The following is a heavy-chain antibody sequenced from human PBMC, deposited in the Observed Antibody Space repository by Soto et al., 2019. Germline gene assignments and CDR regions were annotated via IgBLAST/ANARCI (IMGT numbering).Heavy chain of an antibody. CDR1: GYTFTSYD. V-gene: IGHV1-8*01. Sequence: QVQLVQSGAEVKKPGASVKVSCKASGYTFTSYDINWVRQATGQGLEWMGWMNPNSGNTGYAQKFQXXVTMTRNTSISTAYMELSRLGSEDTAVYYCAGERAVAGFDYWGQGTLVTVSS. D-gene: IGHD6-19*01. J-gene: IGHJ4*02. CDR2: MNPNSGNT. CDR3: AGERAVAGFDY.